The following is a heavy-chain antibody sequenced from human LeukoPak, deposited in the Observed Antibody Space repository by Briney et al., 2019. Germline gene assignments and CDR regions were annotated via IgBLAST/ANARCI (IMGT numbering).Heavy chain of an antibody. CDR1: GGSISSYY. CDR3: ARVKTRQQLVWLAFDI. V-gene: IGHV4-59*01. D-gene: IGHD6-13*01. CDR2: IYYSGST. J-gene: IGHJ3*02. Sequence: SETLSLTCTVSGGSISSYYWSWIRQPPGKGLERIGYIYYSGSTNYNPSLKSRVTISVDTSKNQFSLKLSSVTAADTAVYYCARVKTRQQLVWLAFDIWGQGTMVTVSS.